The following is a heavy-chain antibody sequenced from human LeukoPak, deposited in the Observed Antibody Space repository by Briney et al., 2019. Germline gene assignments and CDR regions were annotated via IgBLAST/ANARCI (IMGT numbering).Heavy chain of an antibody. CDR1: GGSLSGSFSGYY. V-gene: IGHV4-34*01. J-gene: IGHJ4*02. CDR3: ATFRWGIGFEY. D-gene: IGHD3-16*01. Sequence: SETLSLTCAVYGGSLSGSFSGYYWTFIRQTPGKGLEWIGEISHSGSTNYNPSLKSRVTISVDTSKNQFSLKLNSLTAADTAVYYCATFRWGIGFEYWGQGTLATVSS. CDR2: ISHSGST.